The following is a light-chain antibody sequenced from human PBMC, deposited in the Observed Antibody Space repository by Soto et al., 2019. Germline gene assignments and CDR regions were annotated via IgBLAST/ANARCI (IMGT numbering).Light chain of an antibody. CDR1: QSVDSY. Sequence: EIVLTQSPAILSLSPGERATLSCRASQSVDSYLAWYQQKPGQAPRLLIYDASNRATGIPARFSGSGSGTDFTLTISTLEPEDFAVYYCQQRSNWPLTFGGGTKVEIK. J-gene: IGKJ4*01. CDR3: QQRSNWPLT. CDR2: DAS. V-gene: IGKV3-11*01.